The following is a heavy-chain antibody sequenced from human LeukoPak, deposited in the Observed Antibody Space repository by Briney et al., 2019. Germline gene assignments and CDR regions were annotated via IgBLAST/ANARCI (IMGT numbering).Heavy chain of an antibody. D-gene: IGHD3-16*01. CDR3: AIQANGYVFPFDF. CDR1: GFTFSTFA. Sequence: GGSLRLSCAASGFTFSTFAINWVRQAPGKGLEWVSSISGSGGSTDYADSVRGRFTISRDNSKNTLSLQMDSLRAEDTAVYYCAIQANGYVFPFDFWGQGTLVTVSS. J-gene: IGHJ4*02. CDR2: ISGSGGST. V-gene: IGHV3-23*01.